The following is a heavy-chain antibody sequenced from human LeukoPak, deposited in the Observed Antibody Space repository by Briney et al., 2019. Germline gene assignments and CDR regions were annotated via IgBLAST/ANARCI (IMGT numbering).Heavy chain of an antibody. CDR3: ARHRGFTYVAEYYFDL. CDR1: GGSFSGYY. D-gene: IGHD5-18*01. V-gene: IGHV4-34*01. Sequence: PSETLSLTCAVYGGSFSGYYWSWIRQPPGKGLEWIGEINHSGSTNYNPSLKSRVTISVDTSKNQFSLKLSSVTAADTAVYYCARHRGFTYVAEYYFDLWGRGSLVTVSS. J-gene: IGHJ2*01. CDR2: INHSGST.